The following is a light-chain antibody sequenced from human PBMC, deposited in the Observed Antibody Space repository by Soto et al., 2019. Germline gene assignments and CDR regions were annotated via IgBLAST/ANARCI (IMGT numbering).Light chain of an antibody. V-gene: IGLV2-14*01. CDR1: SDVGAYRY. CDR2: DVS. CDR3: SSYTGGNARVV. J-gene: IGLJ2*01. Sequence: QSALTQPASVSGSPGQSITISCTGSDVGAYRYVSWYHQHPGKAPSLMIYDVSNRTSGVSDRFSGSKSGNTASLTISGLQPADEAYFFCSSYTGGNARVVFGGGPKLHRP.